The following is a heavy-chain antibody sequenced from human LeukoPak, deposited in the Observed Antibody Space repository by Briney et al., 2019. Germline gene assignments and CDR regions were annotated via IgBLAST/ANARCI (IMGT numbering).Heavy chain of an antibody. CDR3: ARDRIAALNWFDP. CDR2: INPNSGGT. V-gene: IGHV1-2*02. Sequence: ASVKVSCKASGYTFTGYYMHWVRQAPGQGLEWMGWINPNSGGTNYAQKFQGRVTMTRDTSISTAYMELSRLRSDDTAVYYCARDRIAALNWFDPWGQGTLVTVSS. D-gene: IGHD6-6*01. J-gene: IGHJ5*02. CDR1: GYTFTGYY.